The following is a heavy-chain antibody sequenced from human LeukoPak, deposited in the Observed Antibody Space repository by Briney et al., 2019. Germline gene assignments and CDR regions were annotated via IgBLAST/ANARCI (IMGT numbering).Heavy chain of an antibody. D-gene: IGHD3-22*01. CDR1: GDSVSSNSAA. CDR2: TYYRSKWYN. CDR3: ARSPEAYDSSGYDY. J-gene: IGHJ4*02. Sequence: SQTLSLTCAISGDSVSSNSAAWNWIRQSPSRGLEWLGRTYYRSKWYNDYEVSVRSRITINPDTSKNQFSLQLNSVTPEDTAVYYCARSPEAYDSSGYDYWGQGTLVTVSS. V-gene: IGHV6-1*01.